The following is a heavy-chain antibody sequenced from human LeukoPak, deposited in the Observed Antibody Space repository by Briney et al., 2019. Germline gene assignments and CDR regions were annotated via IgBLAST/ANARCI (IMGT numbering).Heavy chain of an antibody. CDR3: ARREWELNPVYYFGY. CDR1: GFTFSSYS. D-gene: IGHD1-26*01. CDR2: ISSSSSYI. V-gene: IGHV3-21*01. J-gene: IGHJ4*02. Sequence: PGGSLRLSCAASGFTFSSYSMNWVRQAPGKGLEWVSSISSSSSYIYYADSVKGRFTISRDNSKNSLYLQMNSLRAEDTAVYYCARREWELNPVYYFGYWGQGTLVTVSS.